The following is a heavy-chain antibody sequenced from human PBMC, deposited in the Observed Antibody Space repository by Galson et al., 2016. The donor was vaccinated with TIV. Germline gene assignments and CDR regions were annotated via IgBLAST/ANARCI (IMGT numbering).Heavy chain of an antibody. V-gene: IGHV1-8*02. J-gene: IGHJ4*02. CDR2: MNPSSGNT. D-gene: IGHD4-17*01. CDR1: GYTFTSYD. CDR3: ARSGDYGDY. Sequence: SVKVSCKASGYTFTSYDINWVRQATGQGLEWMGWMNPSSGNTGYAQKFRGRVTMTRNTSVRKAYMELSSLRSEDTAVDYCARSGDYGDYWGQGTLVTVSS.